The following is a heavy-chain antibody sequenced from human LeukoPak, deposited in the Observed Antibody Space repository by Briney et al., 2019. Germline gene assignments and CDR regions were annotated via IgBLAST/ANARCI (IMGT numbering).Heavy chain of an antibody. D-gene: IGHD4-23*01. CDR2: IHTRGST. V-gene: IGHV4-4*09. Sequence: PSETLSLTCTVPDGSISNSFWNWVRQPPGKGLEWIAYIHTRGSTNYNPAFKSRVTLSVDTSKSQFSLRLNSVTASDTAVYYCANSYDGKIVPFDNWGQGTLVTVSS. CDR1: DGSISNSF. CDR3: ANSYDGKIVPFDN. J-gene: IGHJ4*02.